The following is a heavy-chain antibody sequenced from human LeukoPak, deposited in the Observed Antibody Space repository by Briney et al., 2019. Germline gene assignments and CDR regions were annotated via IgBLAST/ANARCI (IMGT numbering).Heavy chain of an antibody. Sequence: PGGSLRLSCGASGFTFSSHAMTWVRQAPGKGLEWVSAISISGDTTYYADAVKGRFTISRDNSKNTVFLHMNSLRAEDTAMYYCARGDDSGYYDYFDYWGQGALVTVSS. V-gene: IGHV3-23*01. CDR3: ARGDDSGYYDYFDY. D-gene: IGHD3-22*01. CDR1: GFTFSSHA. J-gene: IGHJ4*02. CDR2: ISISGDTT.